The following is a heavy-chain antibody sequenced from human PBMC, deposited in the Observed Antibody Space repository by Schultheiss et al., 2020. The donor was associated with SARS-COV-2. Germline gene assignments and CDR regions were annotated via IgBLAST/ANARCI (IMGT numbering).Heavy chain of an antibody. CDR1: GFTFSSYD. CDR3: ARETYYYDSSRSYSAPPFDY. Sequence: GGSLRLSCAASGFTFSSYDMHWVRQATGKGLEWVSAIGTAGDTYYPGSVKGRFTISRENAKNSLYLQMSSLRAEDTAVYYCARETYYYDSSRSYSAPPFDYWGQGTLVTVSS. D-gene: IGHD3-22*01. V-gene: IGHV3-13*01. J-gene: IGHJ4*02. CDR2: IGTAGDT.